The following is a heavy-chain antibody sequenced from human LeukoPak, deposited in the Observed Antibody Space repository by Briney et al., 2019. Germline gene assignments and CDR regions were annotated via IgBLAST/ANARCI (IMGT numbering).Heavy chain of an antibody. V-gene: IGHV3-33*01. CDR2: IWFDGSKT. CDR1: GFIFTNYG. Sequence: GGSLRLSCAASGFIFTNYGMNWVRQAPGKGLEWVAVIWFDGSKTFYADSVKGRFTISRDTSKNMLYLQMNSLRAEDTAVYYCARDAERYFDWLLSYWGQGTLVTVSS. J-gene: IGHJ4*02. D-gene: IGHD3-9*01. CDR3: ARDAERYFDWLLSY.